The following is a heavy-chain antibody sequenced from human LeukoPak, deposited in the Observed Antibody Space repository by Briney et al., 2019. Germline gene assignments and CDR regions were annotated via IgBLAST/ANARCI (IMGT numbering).Heavy chain of an antibody. CDR2: IYYSGST. D-gene: IGHD3-10*01. CDR3: ARVVYSASWGYFDY. Sequence: SETLSLTCTVSGGSISSSSYYWGWIRQPPGKGLEWIGSIYYSGSTYYNPSLKSRVTISVDTSKNQFSLKLSSVTAADTAVYYCARVVYSASWGYFDYWGQGILVTVSS. CDR1: GGSISSSSYY. V-gene: IGHV4-39*01. J-gene: IGHJ4*02.